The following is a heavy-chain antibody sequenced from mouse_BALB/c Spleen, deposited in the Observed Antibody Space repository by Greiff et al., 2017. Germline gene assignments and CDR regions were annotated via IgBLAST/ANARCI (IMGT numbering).Heavy chain of an antibody. Sequence: EVQLQQSGPGLVKPSQSLSLTCSVTGYSITSGYYWNWIRQFPGNKLEWMGYISYDGSNNYNPSLKNRISITRDTSKNQFFLKLNSVTTEDTATYYCARGYGYDRDWYFDVWGAGTTVTVSS. J-gene: IGHJ1*01. CDR1: GYSITSGYY. CDR2: ISYDGSN. CDR3: ARGYGYDRDWYFDV. D-gene: IGHD2-2*01. V-gene: IGHV3-6*02.